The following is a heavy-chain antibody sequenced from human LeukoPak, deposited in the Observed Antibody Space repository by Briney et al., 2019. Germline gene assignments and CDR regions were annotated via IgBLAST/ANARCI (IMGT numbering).Heavy chain of an antibody. J-gene: IGHJ4*02. CDR3: ARGLVYYYGSGSYYLDY. Sequence: SETLSLTCTVSGGSISSYYWSWIRQPPGKGLEWIGYIYYSGSTNYNPSLKSRVTISVDTSKNQFSLKLSSVTAADTAVYYCARGLVYYYGSGSYYLDYRGQGTLVTVSS. D-gene: IGHD3-10*01. V-gene: IGHV4-59*01. CDR2: IYYSGST. CDR1: GGSISSYY.